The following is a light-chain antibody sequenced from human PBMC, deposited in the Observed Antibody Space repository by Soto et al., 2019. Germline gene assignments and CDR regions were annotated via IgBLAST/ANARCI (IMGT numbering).Light chain of an antibody. CDR2: GAS. V-gene: IGKV3-20*01. J-gene: IGKJ1*01. CDR3: HQYGSSLWT. CDR1: QSVSSSS. Sequence: EIVLTQSPGTLSLSPGERATLSCRASQSVSSSSLAWYQQKPGQAPRLLIYGASSRATGIPDRFSGSGSGTDFTLTISRLETEDFVVYYCHQYGSSLWTFGQGTKV.